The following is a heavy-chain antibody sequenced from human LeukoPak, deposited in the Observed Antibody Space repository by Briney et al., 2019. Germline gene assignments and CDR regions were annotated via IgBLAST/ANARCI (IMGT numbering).Heavy chain of an antibody. V-gene: IGHV6-1*01. CDR1: GDSVSSDSAA. CDR3: AREAGLLWFGELFDYYYGMDV. J-gene: IGHJ6*04. Sequence: SQTLSLTCASSGDSVSSDSAAWNWIRQSPSRGLEWLGRTYYRSKWYNDYAVSVKSRITINPDTSKNQFSLQLNSVTPEDTAVYYCAREAGLLWFGELFDYYYGMDVWGKGTTVTVSS. D-gene: IGHD3-10*01. CDR2: TYYRSKWYN.